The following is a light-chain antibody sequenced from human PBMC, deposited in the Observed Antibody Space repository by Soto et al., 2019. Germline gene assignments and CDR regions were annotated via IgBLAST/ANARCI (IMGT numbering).Light chain of an antibody. CDR1: LNVNSY. J-gene: IGKJ5*01. V-gene: IGKV3-11*01. CDR2: DAS. CDR3: QQRQYWPPIT. Sequence: VLTQSPATLSLSPGERATLXXRASLNVNSYLAWYQQKPGQAPRLXXYDASNRAAGIPARFSGSGSGTDFTLTISSLEPEDFAIYYCQQRQYWPPITFGQGTRLEIK.